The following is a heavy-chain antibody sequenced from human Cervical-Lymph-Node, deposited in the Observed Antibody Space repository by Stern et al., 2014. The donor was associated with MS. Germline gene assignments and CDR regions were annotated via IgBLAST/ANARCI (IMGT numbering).Heavy chain of an antibody. J-gene: IGHJ4*02. CDR1: GFTFSSYG. CDR2: AWYDGSTA. V-gene: IGHV3-33*01. Sequence: MQLVESGGGVVQPGTSLRLSCAASGFTFSSYGMHWVRQAPGKGLEWVALAWYDGSTAYYTNSVKGRFTISRDNSKNTLSLQMNSLTAEDTAVYYCARGHIPYAYNHLFDYWGQGTLVTVSS. CDR3: ARGHIPYAYNHLFDY. D-gene: IGHD5-24*01.